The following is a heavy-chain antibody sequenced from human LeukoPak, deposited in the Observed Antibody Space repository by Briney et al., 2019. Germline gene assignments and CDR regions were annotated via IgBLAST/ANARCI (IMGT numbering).Heavy chain of an antibody. CDR2: IKSDGST. V-gene: IGHV3-74*01. Sequence: GGSLRLSCAASGFTFSSYWMHWVPQAPGKGLVWVSRIKSDGSTRYADSVKGRFTVSRDNAKNTVSLQMNSLRAEDTGVYYCARAPSEIGGYYPEYFRHWGQGTLVIVSS. J-gene: IGHJ1*01. CDR3: ARAPSEIGGYYPEYFRH. D-gene: IGHD3-22*01. CDR1: GFTFSSYW.